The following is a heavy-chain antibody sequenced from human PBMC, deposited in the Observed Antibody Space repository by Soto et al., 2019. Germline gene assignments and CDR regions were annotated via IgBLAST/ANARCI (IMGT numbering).Heavy chain of an antibody. CDR1: GFTFSNYA. D-gene: IGHD6-19*01. V-gene: IGHV3-30-3*01. Sequence: QVQLVESGGGVVQPGRSLGLSCAASGFTFSNYAIHWVRQAPGKGLEWVAVISYDGSTKYYADSVKGRFTISRDNSKNTLYLQMNSLRAEDTAVYYCARGSSGWYGYWGQGTLVTVSS. CDR2: ISYDGSTK. CDR3: ARGSSGWYGY. J-gene: IGHJ4*02.